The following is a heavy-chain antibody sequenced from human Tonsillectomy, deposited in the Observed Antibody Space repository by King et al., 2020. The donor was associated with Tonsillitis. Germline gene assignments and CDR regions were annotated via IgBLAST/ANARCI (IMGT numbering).Heavy chain of an antibody. V-gene: IGHV4-38-2*01. Sequence: VQLQESGPGLVKPSETLSLTCAVSGYSISSGYYWGWIRQPPGKGLEWIGSIYHSGSTYYNPSLKSRVTISVDTSKNQFSLKLSSVTAADTAVYYCARGCKWIYFEDYWGQGTLVTVSS. D-gene: IGHD1-26*01. CDR3: ARGCKWIYFEDY. J-gene: IGHJ4*02. CDR1: GYSISSGYY. CDR2: IYHSGST.